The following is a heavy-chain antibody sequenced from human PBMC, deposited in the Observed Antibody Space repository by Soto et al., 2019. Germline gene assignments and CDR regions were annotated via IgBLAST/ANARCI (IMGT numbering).Heavy chain of an antibody. D-gene: IGHD3-10*01. V-gene: IGHV3-7*03. CDR2: IKQDGSEK. CDR1: GFTFSSYW. J-gene: IGHJ6*02. CDR3: ASRDITMVRRVYYYYGMDV. Sequence: EVQLVESGGGLVQPGGSLRLSCAASGFTFSSYWMSWVCQAPGNGLEWVANIKQDGSEKYYVDSVKGRFTISRDNAKNSLYLQMNSLRAEDTAVYYCASRDITMVRRVYYYYGMDVWGQGTTVTVSS.